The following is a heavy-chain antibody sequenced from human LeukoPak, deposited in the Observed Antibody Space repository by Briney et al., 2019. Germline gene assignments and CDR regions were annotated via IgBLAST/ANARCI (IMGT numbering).Heavy chain of an antibody. J-gene: IGHJ4*02. Sequence: SETLSRTCAGSGGSISSSNWWSGGRGPPGKGLEWIGEIYDSGSNNYDPSGKSRVTIAGDKSKNQFSLKLSSVTAADTAVYYCARDSDSTSYLTNWGQGTLVTVSS. D-gene: IGHD2-2*01. CDR1: GGSISSSNW. CDR2: IYDSGSN. V-gene: IGHV4-4*02. CDR3: ARDSDSTSYLTN.